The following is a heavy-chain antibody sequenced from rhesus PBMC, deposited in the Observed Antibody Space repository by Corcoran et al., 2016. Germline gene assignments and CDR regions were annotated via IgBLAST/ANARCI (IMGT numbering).Heavy chain of an antibody. Sequence: EVQLVESGGGLVQPGRSLRLSCTASGFTFNSYDMSWVRQAPGKGLEWVSYISYTGKTMYSADSVKGRFTISRDNSKNSLSLQMSSLRAEDTAVYYCTRRGTAGNYRNNYFDHWGQGVLVTVSS. CDR1: GFTFNSYD. V-gene: IGHV3-136*01. J-gene: IGHJ4*01. CDR2: ISYTGKTM. D-gene: IGHD4-17*01. CDR3: TRRGTAGNYRNNYFDH.